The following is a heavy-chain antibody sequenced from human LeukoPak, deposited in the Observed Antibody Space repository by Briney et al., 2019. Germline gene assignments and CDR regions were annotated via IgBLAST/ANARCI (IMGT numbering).Heavy chain of an antibody. D-gene: IGHD3-22*01. J-gene: IGHJ3*02. Sequence: SWIRQPPGKGLEWIGEINHSGSTNYNPSLKSRVTISVDTSKNQFSLKLSSVTAADTAVYYCARENYYNSRGSLLPFDIWGQGTMVTVSS. V-gene: IGHV4-34*01. CDR2: INHSGST. CDR3: ARENYYNSRGSLLPFDI.